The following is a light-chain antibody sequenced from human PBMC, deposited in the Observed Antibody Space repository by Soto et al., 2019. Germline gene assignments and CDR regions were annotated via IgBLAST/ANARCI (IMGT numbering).Light chain of an antibody. CDR3: QQYNPSPRT. CDR1: QSVSSSY. Sequence: EIVLTQAPGTLSLSPGARATLSCRASQSVSSSYLAWYQQKPGQAPRLLIYDASNRATGIPDRFSGSGSGTDGTITIRRLEPEDGEVYDCQQYNPSPRTFGQGTKVDIK. V-gene: IGKV3-20*01. CDR2: DAS. J-gene: IGKJ1*01.